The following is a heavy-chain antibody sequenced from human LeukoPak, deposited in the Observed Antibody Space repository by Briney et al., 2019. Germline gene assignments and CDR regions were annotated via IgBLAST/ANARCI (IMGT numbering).Heavy chain of an antibody. CDR3: ARFQHYYYYGMDV. J-gene: IGHJ6*02. Sequence: GGSLRLSCAASGFTFSSYAMHWVRQAPGKGLEWVAVISYDGSNKYYADSVKGRFTISRDNSKNTLYLQMNSLRAEDTAVYYCARFQHYYYYGMDVWGQGTTVTVSS. CDR2: ISYDGSNK. CDR1: GFTFSSYA. D-gene: IGHD3-16*01. V-gene: IGHV3-30*04.